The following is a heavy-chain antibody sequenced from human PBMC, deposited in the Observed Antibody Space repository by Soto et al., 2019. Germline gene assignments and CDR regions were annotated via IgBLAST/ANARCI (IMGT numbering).Heavy chain of an antibody. Sequence: PGESLKISCKGSGYSFTSYWISWVRQMPGKGLEWMGRIDPSDSYTNYSPSFQGHVTISADKSISTAYLQWSSLKASDTAMYYCARHGHDFWSGLISLFDYWGQGTLVTVSS. J-gene: IGHJ4*02. CDR3: ARHGHDFWSGLISLFDY. D-gene: IGHD3-3*01. CDR2: IDPSDSYT. V-gene: IGHV5-10-1*01. CDR1: GYSFTSYW.